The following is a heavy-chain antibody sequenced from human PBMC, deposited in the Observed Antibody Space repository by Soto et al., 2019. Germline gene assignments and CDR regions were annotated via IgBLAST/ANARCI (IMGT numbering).Heavy chain of an antibody. CDR3: ARELEPEVNNWFDP. CDR1: GYTFTSYG. Sequence: ASVKVSCKASGYTFTSYGISWVRQAPGQGLEWMGWISAYNGNTNYAQKLQGRVTMTTDTSTSTAYMELRSLRSDDTAVYYCARELEPEVNNWFDPWAQGTLVPVSS. J-gene: IGHJ5*02. V-gene: IGHV1-18*01. CDR2: ISAYNGNT. D-gene: IGHD1-1*01.